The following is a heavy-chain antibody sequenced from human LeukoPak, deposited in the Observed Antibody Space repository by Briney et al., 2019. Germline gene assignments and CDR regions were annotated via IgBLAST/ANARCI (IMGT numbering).Heavy chain of an antibody. CDR3: AKDEAATEVRFGYFDY. D-gene: IGHD3-3*01. CDR1: GFTFSSYA. J-gene: IGHJ4*02. V-gene: IGHV3-23*01. Sequence: GGSLRLSCAASGFTFSSYAMSWVRQAPGKGLEWVSAISGSGGSTYYADSVKGRFTISRDNSKNTLYLQMNSLRAEDTAVYYCAKDEAATEVRFGYFDYWGQGTLVTVSS. CDR2: ISGSGGST.